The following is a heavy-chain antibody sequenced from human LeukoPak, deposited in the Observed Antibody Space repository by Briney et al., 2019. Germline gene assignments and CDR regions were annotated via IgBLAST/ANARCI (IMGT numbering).Heavy chain of an antibody. D-gene: IGHD3-3*01. CDR2: IYTSGST. J-gene: IGHJ4*02. CDR1: GGSISSGSYY. CDR3: ASGVADY. Sequence: PSQTLSLTCTVSGGSISSGSYYWSWIRQPAGKGLEWIGRIYTSGSTNYNPSLKSRVTMSVDTSKNQFSLKLSSVTAADTAVYYCASGVADYWGQGTLVTVSS. V-gene: IGHV4-61*02.